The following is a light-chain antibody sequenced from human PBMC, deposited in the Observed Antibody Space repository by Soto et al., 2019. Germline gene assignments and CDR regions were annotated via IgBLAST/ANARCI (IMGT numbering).Light chain of an antibody. CDR1: QSVSSN. Sequence: EIVLPQSPATLSVSPGERATLSCRASQSVSSNLAWYQQKPGQAPRLLIYGASSGATGIPDRFSGSGSGTDFTLTISRLEPEDFAVYYCQQYGTSPPGTFGQGTKVDIK. CDR2: GAS. J-gene: IGKJ1*01. V-gene: IGKV3-20*01. CDR3: QQYGTSPPGT.